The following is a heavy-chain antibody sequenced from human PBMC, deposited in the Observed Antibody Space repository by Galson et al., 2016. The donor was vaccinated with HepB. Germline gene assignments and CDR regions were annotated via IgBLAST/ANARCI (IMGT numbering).Heavy chain of an antibody. V-gene: IGHV3-33*01. D-gene: IGHD3-3*01. Sequence: SLRLSCAASGFTFSSSGMHWVRQAPGKGLEWVAVIWYGRSDKYYSDSVKGRFTISRDNSKNTLYLQMNSLRAEDTAVYYCARGFGVIITQVNFDYWVQGTLATVSS. CDR2: IWYGRSDK. CDR3: ARGFGVIITQVNFDY. CDR1: GFTFSSSG. J-gene: IGHJ4*02.